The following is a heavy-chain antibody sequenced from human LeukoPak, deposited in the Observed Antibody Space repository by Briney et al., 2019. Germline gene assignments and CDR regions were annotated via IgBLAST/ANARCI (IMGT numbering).Heavy chain of an antibody. V-gene: IGHV4-31*03. CDR3: ARESEDIVGRRVNY. CDR1: GGSISSGGYY. J-gene: IGHJ4*02. Sequence: PSETLSLTCTVSGGSISSGGYYWSWIRQHPGKGLEWIGYIYYSGSTYYNPSLKSRVTISVDTSKNQFSLKLSSVTAADTAVYYCARESEDIVGRRVNYWGQGTLVSVSS. D-gene: IGHD1-26*01. CDR2: IYYSGST.